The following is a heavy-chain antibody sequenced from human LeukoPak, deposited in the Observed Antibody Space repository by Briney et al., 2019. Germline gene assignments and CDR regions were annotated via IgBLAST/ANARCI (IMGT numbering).Heavy chain of an antibody. J-gene: IGHJ4*02. D-gene: IGHD6-19*01. CDR2: IRYDGSNK. CDR3: AKISSGDPGGFDY. CDR1: GFTFSSYG. Sequence: PGGTLRLSCAASGFTFSSYGMHWVRQAPGKGLEWVAFIRYDGSNKYYADSVKGRFTISRDNSKNTLYLQMNSLRAEDTAVYYCAKISSGDPGGFDYWGQGTLVTVSS. V-gene: IGHV3-30*02.